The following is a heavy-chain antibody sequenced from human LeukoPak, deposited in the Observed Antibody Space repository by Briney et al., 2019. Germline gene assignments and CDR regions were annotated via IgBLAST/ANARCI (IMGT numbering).Heavy chain of an antibody. CDR2: ISYDGSNK. CDR1: GFTFSSYG. J-gene: IGHJ4*02. V-gene: IGHV3-30*03. Sequence: GSLRLSCAASGFTFSSYGMHWVRQAPGKGLEWVAVISYDGSNKYYADSVKGRFTISRDNSKNTLYLQMNSLTGDDTAVYYCVIGGRMTTVTKTFDYWGQGTLVTVSS. D-gene: IGHD4-17*01. CDR3: VIGGRMTTVTKTFDY.